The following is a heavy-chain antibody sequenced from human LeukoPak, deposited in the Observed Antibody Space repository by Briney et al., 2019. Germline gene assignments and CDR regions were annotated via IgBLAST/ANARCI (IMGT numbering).Heavy chain of an antibody. V-gene: IGHV4-61*02. CDR1: GGSISSGSYY. J-gene: IGHJ4*02. Sequence: SQTLSLTCTVSGGSISSGSYYWSWIRQPAGKGLEWIGRIYTSGSTNYNPSLKSRVTISVDTSKNQFSLKLSSVTAADTAVYYCARLDSRGGSDYWGQGTLVTVSS. CDR3: ARLDSRGGSDY. CDR2: IYTSGST. D-gene: IGHD6-13*01.